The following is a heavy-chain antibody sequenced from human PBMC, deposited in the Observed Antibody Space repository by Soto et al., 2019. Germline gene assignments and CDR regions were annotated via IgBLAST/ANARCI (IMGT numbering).Heavy chain of an antibody. CDR3: ARDKANVGGYNQFDP. V-gene: IGHV4-4*03. D-gene: IGHD3-16*01. Sequence: RRTLSLTCAVSGASIRGSKWWSWVRQPPGKGLEWIGDIYHSGTTNYNPSLKSRVTMSVDKSKNQFSLNLTSVTAADTAVYYCARDKANVGGYNQFDPWGPGTLVTVSS. CDR1: GASIRGSKW. CDR2: IYHSGTT. J-gene: IGHJ5*02.